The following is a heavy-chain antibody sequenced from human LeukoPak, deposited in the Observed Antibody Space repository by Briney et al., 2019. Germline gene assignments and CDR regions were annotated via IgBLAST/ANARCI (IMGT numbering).Heavy chain of an antibody. V-gene: IGHV4-38-2*01. CDR3: AGVRYNYGDSDY. J-gene: IGHJ4*02. CDR2: IYHNGNT. D-gene: IGHD5-18*01. CDR1: GYSISSGYY. Sequence: SETLSLTCAVSGYSISSGYYWGWIRQPPGKGLEWIGTIYHNGNTYYNPSLKSRVTISVDTSKNQFSLKLSSVTAADTAVYYCAGVRYNYGDSDYWGQGTPVTVSS.